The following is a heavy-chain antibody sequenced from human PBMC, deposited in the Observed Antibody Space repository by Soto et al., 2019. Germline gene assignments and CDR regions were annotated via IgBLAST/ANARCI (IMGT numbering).Heavy chain of an antibody. CDR3: ARVLKSSGWDNDVFDI. J-gene: IGHJ3*02. Sequence: GGSLRLSCAASGFTFSSYWMHWVRQAPGKGLVWVSRIDTYGSATKYADSVRGRFTISRDNAKNTMSLQMNSLRAEDTAVYYCARVLKSSGWDNDVFDIWGQGTMVTVSS. V-gene: IGHV3-74*03. D-gene: IGHD6-19*01. CDR1: GFTFSSYW. CDR2: IDTYGSAT.